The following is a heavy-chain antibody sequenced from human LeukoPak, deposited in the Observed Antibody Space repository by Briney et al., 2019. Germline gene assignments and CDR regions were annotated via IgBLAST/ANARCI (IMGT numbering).Heavy chain of an antibody. J-gene: IGHJ4*02. CDR1: GYTFTSYD. V-gene: IGHV1-8*01. CDR3: ARVGFRGRWLRLSLVY. CDR2: MNPNSGNT. D-gene: IGHD5-24*01. Sequence: ASVKVSCKASGYTFTSYDINWVRQATGQGLEWMGWMNPNSGNTGYAQKFQGRVTMTRNTSISTAYMELSSLRSEDTAVYYCARVGFRGRWLRLSLVYWGQGTLVTVSS.